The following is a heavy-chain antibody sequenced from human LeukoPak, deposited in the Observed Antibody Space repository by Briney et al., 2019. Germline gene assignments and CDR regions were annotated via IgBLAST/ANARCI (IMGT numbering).Heavy chain of an antibody. J-gene: IGHJ3*02. V-gene: IGHV4-4*02. D-gene: IGHD6-13*01. CDR2: IFHTGST. Sequence: SETLSLTCAVSGDSISNSNWWSWVRQPPGKGLEWIGYIFHTGSTNYNPSLKSRVTISVDKSKNQFSLRLISVTAADTAVYFCARGLGFLIGSIWYPDAFDIWGQGTMVTVSS. CDR3: ARGLGFLIGSIWYPDAFDI. CDR1: GDSISNSNW.